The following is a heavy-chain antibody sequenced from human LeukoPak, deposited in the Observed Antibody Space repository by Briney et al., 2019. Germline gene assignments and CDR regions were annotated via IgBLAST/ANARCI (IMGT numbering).Heavy chain of an antibody. CDR1: GGSTSSYY. CDR2: IYYSGST. V-gene: IGHV4-59*01. D-gene: IGHD5-18*01. Sequence: SETLSLTCTVSGGSTSSYYWSWIRQPPGKGLEWIGYIYYSGSTNYNPSLKSRVTISIDTSKNQFSLNLSSVTAADTAVYYCARGASGYSYGWGQGTLVTVSS. J-gene: IGHJ4*02. CDR3: ARGASGYSYG.